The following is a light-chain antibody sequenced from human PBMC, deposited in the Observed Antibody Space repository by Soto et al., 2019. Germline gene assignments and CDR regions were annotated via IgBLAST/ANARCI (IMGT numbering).Light chain of an antibody. Sequence: EMILTQSPATLSVSPGGRATLSCRASQSLTNNLAWYQQKPGQAPRLLIYAASTRATGIPARFSGSGSGTDLTLTISSLQSEDFAVYHCQHRGTFGQGTKVEIK. CDR1: QSLTNN. CDR3: QHRGT. V-gene: IGKV3-15*01. J-gene: IGKJ1*01. CDR2: AAS.